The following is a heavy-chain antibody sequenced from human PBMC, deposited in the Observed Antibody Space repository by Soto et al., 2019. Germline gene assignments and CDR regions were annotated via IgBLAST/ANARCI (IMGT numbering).Heavy chain of an antibody. Sequence: QVQLQESGPGLVKPSQTLSLTCTVSGGSISSGGYYWSWIRQHPGKGLEWIGYIYYSGSTYYNPSLKGRVTISVDTSKNQFSLKLSSVTAADTAVYYCARGRAVATNFDYWGQGTLVTVSS. CDR3: ARGRAVATNFDY. CDR1: GGSISSGGYY. V-gene: IGHV4-31*03. CDR2: IYYSGST. D-gene: IGHD5-12*01. J-gene: IGHJ4*02.